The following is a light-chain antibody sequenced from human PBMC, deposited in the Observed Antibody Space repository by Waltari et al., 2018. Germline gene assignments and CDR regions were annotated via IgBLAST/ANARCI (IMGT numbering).Light chain of an antibody. CDR2: GAS. V-gene: IGKV3-15*01. J-gene: IGKJ1*01. Sequence: EILMTQSPATLSVFPGERAPLSCRASQSIKSHLAWYQHKPGQAPRLLIYGASTRATGIPARFSGSGSGTEFTLTISSLQSEDFAVYFCQQYDNWLGTFGQGTKVEIK. CDR3: QQYDNWLGT. CDR1: QSIKSH.